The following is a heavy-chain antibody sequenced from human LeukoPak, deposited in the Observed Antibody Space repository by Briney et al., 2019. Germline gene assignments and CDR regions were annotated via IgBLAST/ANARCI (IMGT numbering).Heavy chain of an antibody. J-gene: IGHJ6*03. D-gene: IGHD6-19*01. V-gene: IGHV4-61*02. CDR1: GGSISSGSYS. Sequence: SETLSLTCTISGGSISSGSYSWSWIRQPAGKGLEWIGRIYTSGSTNYNPSLKSRVTISVDTSKNQFSLKLSSVTAADTAVYYCARDLSGWNPASYYYYMDVWGKGTTVTVPS. CDR3: ARDLSGWNPASYYYYMDV. CDR2: IYTSGST.